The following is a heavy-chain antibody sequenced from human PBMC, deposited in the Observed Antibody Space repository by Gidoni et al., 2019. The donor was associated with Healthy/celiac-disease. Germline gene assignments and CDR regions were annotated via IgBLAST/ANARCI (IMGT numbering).Heavy chain of an antibody. J-gene: IGHJ4*02. CDR1: GFTFDDYA. V-gene: IGHV3-9*01. CDR3: AKAHIAAAGTEYYFDY. CDR2: ISWNSGSI. Sequence: EVQLVESGGGLVQPGSSLRLSCAASGFTFDDYAMHWVRQAPGKGLEWVSGISWNSGSIGYADSVKGRFTISRDNAKNSLYLQMNSLRAEDTALYYCAKAHIAAAGTEYYFDYWGQGTLVTVSS. D-gene: IGHD6-13*01.